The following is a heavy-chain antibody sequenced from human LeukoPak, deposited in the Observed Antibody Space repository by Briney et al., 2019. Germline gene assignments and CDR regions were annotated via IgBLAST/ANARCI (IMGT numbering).Heavy chain of an antibody. V-gene: IGHV4-39*07. Sequence: KPSETLSLTCTVSGGSISSSSYYWGWIRQPPGKGLEWIGSIYYSGSTYYNPSLKSRVTISVDTSKNQFSLKLSSMTAADTAVYYCAREGREWFDNWFDPWGQGTLVTVSS. CDR2: IYYSGST. D-gene: IGHD3-3*01. CDR3: AREGREWFDNWFDP. CDR1: GGSISSSSYY. J-gene: IGHJ5*02.